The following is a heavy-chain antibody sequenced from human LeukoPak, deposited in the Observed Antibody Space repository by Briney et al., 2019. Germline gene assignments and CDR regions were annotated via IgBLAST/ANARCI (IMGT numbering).Heavy chain of an antibody. D-gene: IGHD3-10*01. V-gene: IGHV4-59*06. CDR2: IYYSGST. J-gene: IGHJ4*02. CDR3: ATESAHYYGSGSYFMI. Sequence: SPSETLSLTCTVSGDSISSYSWNWIRQPPGRGLEWIGYIYYSGSTYYNPSLKSRVTISVDTSKNQFSLKLSSVTAADTAVYYCATESAHYYGSGSYFMIWGQGTLVTVSS. CDR1: GDSISSYS.